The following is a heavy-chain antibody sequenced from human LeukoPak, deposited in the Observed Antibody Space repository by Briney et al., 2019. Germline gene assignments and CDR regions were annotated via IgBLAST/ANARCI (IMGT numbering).Heavy chain of an antibody. V-gene: IGHV1-69*04. CDR3: AREWGGVRAAAGSRLYPVYYGMDV. Sequence: SVKVSCKASGGTFSSYAISWVRQAPGQGLEWMGRIIPILGIANYAQKFQGRVTITADKSTSTAYMELSSLRSEDTAVYYCAREWGGVRAAAGSRLYPVYYGMDVWGQGTTVTVSS. CDR1: GGTFSSYA. D-gene: IGHD6-13*01. CDR2: IIPILGIA. J-gene: IGHJ6*02.